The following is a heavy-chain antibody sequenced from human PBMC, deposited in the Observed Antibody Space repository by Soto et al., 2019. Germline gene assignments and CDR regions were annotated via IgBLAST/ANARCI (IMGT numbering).Heavy chain of an antibody. D-gene: IGHD3-3*01. V-gene: IGHV4-59*01. CDR2: IYYSGST. CDR3: ARGVFGVVITYGMDV. Sequence: PSETLSLTCTVSGGSISSYYWSWIRQPPGKGLEWIGYIYYSGSTNYNPSLKSRVTISVDTSKNQFSLKLSSVTAADTAVYYCARGVFGVVITYGMDVWRPGTTVTASS. J-gene: IGHJ6*02. CDR1: GGSISSYY.